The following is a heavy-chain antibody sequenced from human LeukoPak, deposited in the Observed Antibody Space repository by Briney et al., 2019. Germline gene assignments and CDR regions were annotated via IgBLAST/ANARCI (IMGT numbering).Heavy chain of an antibody. Sequence: PSETLSLTCTVSGGSISSSHYYWGWIRQPPEKGLEWIGSIYSGGTTSYSPSLESRVTISVDTSENQFSLKLSSVTAADTAIYYCARESSGRGVHDAFDIWGQGTMVTVSS. CDR1: GGSISSSHYY. J-gene: IGHJ3*02. CDR3: ARESSGRGVHDAFDI. V-gene: IGHV4-39*07. D-gene: IGHD3-10*01. CDR2: IYSGGTT.